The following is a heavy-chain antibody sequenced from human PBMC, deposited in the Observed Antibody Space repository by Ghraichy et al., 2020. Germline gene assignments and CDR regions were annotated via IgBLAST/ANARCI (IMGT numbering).Heavy chain of an antibody. J-gene: IGHJ4*02. Sequence: SLNISCAASGFTFSAFSMHWVRRTPGKGLEWVAGISRSGSNKFYADAVKGRFTISRDNSENTAHLQMDNLRPEDTAVYYCANTGHCCINCYGSVWGQGTLVTVSS. CDR1: GFTFSAFS. CDR3: ANTGHCCINCYGSV. V-gene: IGHV3-30*18. D-gene: IGHD2-2*01. CDR2: ISRSGSNK.